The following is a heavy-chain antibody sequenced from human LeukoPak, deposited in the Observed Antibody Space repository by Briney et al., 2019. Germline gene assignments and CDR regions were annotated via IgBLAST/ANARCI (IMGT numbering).Heavy chain of an antibody. Sequence: ASVKVSCKASGYTFTSYYMHWVRQAPGQGLEWMGIINPSGGSTSYAQKFQGRVTMTRDTSTSTVYMELSSLRSEDTAVYYCGRDSIVGAWDYWGQGTLVTVSS. CDR3: GRDSIVGAWDY. CDR1: GYTFTSYY. CDR2: INPSGGST. V-gene: IGHV1-46*01. D-gene: IGHD1-26*01. J-gene: IGHJ4*02.